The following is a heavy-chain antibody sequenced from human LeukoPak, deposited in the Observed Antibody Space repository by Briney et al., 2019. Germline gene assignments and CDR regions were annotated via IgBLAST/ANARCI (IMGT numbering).Heavy chain of an antibody. J-gene: IGHJ4*02. CDR1: GFTFRRYW. D-gene: IGHD2-15*01. CDR2: INSDGSST. Sequence: GGSLRLSCAASGFTFRRYWMHWVRHAPGKGLVWVSRINSDGSSTSYADSVKGRFTISRDNAKNTLYLQMNSLRAEDTAVYYCASRDQSCSGDTCYPIDYWGQGTLVTVSS. V-gene: IGHV3-74*01. CDR3: ASRDQSCSGDTCYPIDY.